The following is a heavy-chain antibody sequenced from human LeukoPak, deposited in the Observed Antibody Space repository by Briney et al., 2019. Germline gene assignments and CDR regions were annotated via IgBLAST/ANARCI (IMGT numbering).Heavy chain of an antibody. V-gene: IGHV4-61*02. CDR2: IYTSGSP. D-gene: IGHD6-19*01. J-gene: IGHJ4*02. CDR3: ARGQVAGPRDYFDY. Sequence: TLSLTCTVSGGSISSGSYYWSWIRQPAGKGLEWIGRIYTSGSPNYNPSLKSRVTISVDTSKNHFSLKLSSVTAADTAVYYCARGQVAGPRDYFDYWGQGTLVPVSS. CDR1: GGSISSGSYY.